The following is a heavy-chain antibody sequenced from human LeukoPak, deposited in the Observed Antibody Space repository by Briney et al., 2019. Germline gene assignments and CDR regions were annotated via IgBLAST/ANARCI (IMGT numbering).Heavy chain of an antibody. CDR1: GFTFSSYS. J-gene: IGHJ4*02. CDR3: ASGKKGRFDY. V-gene: IGHV3-48*01. D-gene: IGHD1-26*01. Sequence: GGSLRLSCAASGFTFSSYSMNWVRQAPGKGLEWVSYISSSSSTIYYADSVKGRFTISRDNAKNSLYLQMNSLRAEDTAVYYCASGKKGRFDYWGQGTLVTVSS. CDR2: ISSSSSTI.